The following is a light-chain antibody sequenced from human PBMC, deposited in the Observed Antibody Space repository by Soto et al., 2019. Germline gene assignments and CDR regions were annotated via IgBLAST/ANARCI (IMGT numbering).Light chain of an antibody. Sequence: QSALTQPASVSGSPGQSITISCTGTSSDVGGYIYVSWYQQHPGKAPKLMIYDVTSRPSGVSYRFSGSKSGNTASLTISGLQAEDEADYYCSSYKTSSSYVFGTGTKVT. J-gene: IGLJ1*01. CDR1: SSDVGGYIY. V-gene: IGLV2-14*01. CDR2: DVT. CDR3: SSYKTSSSYV.